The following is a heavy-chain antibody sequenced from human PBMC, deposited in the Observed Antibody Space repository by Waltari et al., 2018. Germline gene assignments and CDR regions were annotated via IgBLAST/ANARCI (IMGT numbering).Heavy chain of an antibody. V-gene: IGHV4-39*02. D-gene: IGHD2-15*01. J-gene: IGHJ4*02. Sequence: QLQLQESGPGLVKPSETLSLTCPVSGGSIRSTSSYWGWIRQPPGKGLEWIGSFIYNGNTYYNPSLKSRVTISVDTSKNHFSLQLRSVTAADTAMYYCARPGRVGGGSLMGLDYWGQGTLVTVSS. CDR1: GGSIRSTSSY. CDR3: ARPGRVGGGSLMGLDY. CDR2: FIYNGNT.